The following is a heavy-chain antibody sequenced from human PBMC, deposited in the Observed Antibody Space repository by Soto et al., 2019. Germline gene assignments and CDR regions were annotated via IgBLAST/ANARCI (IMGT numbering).Heavy chain of an antibody. CDR2: ISSNGVGT. CDR3: ATRARPDFYYMDV. CDR1: GFTLSGYA. J-gene: IGHJ6*03. D-gene: IGHD6-6*01. V-gene: IGHV3-64*01. Sequence: EVQLAESGGGLAQPGGSLRLSCAASGFTLSGYAMDWVRQAPGQGLEYVSGISSNGVGTYYANSVQGRFTISRDNSKNTVYLQMGSLRPEDMAVYYCATRARPDFYYMDVWGKGTTVTVSS.